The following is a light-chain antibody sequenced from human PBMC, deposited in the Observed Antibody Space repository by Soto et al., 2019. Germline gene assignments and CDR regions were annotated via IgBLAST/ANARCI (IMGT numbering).Light chain of an antibody. V-gene: IGLV1-44*01. CDR2: ANN. CDR3: AAWDGSLNNVL. J-gene: IGLJ2*01. Sequence: QSVLTQPPSAYGNPGQRVSISCSGSGSSIGTNTVNWYRQLPGTAPKLLIYANNQRPSGVPDRFSGSKSGTSASLAISGIQSEDEAEYYCAAWDGSLNNVLFGGGTKLTVL. CDR1: GSSIGTNT.